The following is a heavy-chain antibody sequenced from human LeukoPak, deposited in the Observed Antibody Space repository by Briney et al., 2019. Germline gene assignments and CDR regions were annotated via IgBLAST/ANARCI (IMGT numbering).Heavy chain of an antibody. V-gene: IGHV3-74*01. Sequence: LPGPSLSPARPAAGFTFSSDWMRWVRHAPGRGLVWVSRMNSDGSTTTYADSVKGRFTISRDNAKNTLYLQMNSLRAEDTAVYYCARSDWRDHWGQGALVTVSA. CDR1: GFTFSSDW. CDR3: ARSDWRDH. J-gene: IGHJ4*02. CDR2: MNSDGSTT. D-gene: IGHD2-21*02.